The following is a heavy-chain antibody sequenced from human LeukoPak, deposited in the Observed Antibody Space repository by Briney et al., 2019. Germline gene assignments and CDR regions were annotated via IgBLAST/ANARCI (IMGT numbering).Heavy chain of an antibody. J-gene: IGHJ4*02. V-gene: IGHV3-33*01. CDR2: IWSDGSSE. CDR3: ARDRGNNFLDY. D-gene: IGHD1-1*01. Sequence: GGSLRLSCVVSGVSLSSHGIHWVRQAPGKGLEWVAFIWSDGSSEYYADSVKGRFTVSRDNSKNTVYLQINGLRVEDTAVYHCARDRGNNFLDYWGQGTLVTVSS. CDR1: GVSLSSHG.